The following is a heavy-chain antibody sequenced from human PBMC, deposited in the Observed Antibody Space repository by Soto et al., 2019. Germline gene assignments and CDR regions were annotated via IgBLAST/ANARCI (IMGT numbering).Heavy chain of an antibody. V-gene: IGHV3-7*05. J-gene: IGHJ4*01. Sequence: EVQLVESGGGLVQPGGYLRLSCAASGFTFNTYWMSWVRQAPGKGLEWVANIKPDGSATDYVDAVKGRFTISRDNANNSLFLQMYSLRAEDTAVYYCARNGRWGKGTFVTVSS. CDR2: IKPDGSAT. CDR3: ARNGR. CDR1: GFTFNTYW. D-gene: IGHD2-8*01.